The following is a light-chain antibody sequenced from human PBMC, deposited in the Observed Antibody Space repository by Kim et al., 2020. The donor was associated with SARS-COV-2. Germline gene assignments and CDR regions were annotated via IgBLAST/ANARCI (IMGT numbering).Light chain of an antibody. V-gene: IGKV4-1*01. CDR2: WAS. CDR1: QSVLYSSDNKNY. Sequence: TATINCKSSQSVLYSSDNKNYFAWYQQKPGQPPRLLIHWASTRESGVPDRFSGSGSGTDFTLTISSLEAEDVAVYYCQQYYTTPPTFGQGTKLEI. CDR3: QQYYTTPPT. J-gene: IGKJ2*01.